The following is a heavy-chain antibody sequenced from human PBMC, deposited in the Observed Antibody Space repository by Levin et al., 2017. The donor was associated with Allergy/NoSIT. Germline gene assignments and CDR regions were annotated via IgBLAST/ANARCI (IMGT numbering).Heavy chain of an antibody. D-gene: IGHD5-12*01. CDR2: INGDGSST. Sequence: GESLKISCAASGFIFSRYWMHWVRQAPGKGLVWVSRINGDGSSTSYADSVKGRFTISRDNAKNTMYVQMSSLRAEDTALYYCVRDWGGYTFESWGQGLLVTVSS. V-gene: IGHV3-74*01. CDR1: GFIFSRYW. J-gene: IGHJ4*02. CDR3: VRDWGGYTFES.